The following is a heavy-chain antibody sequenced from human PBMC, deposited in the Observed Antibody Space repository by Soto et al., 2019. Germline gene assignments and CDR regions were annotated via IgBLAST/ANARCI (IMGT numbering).Heavy chain of an antibody. CDR3: ALTRLAYRGVVAFDI. Sequence: QITLKESGPTLVKPTQTLTLTCTFSGFSLSTSGVGVGWIRQPPGKALEWLALIYWDDDKRYSPSLKSRLTITKDTSKNQVVLTMTNMDPVDIATYYCALTRLAYRGVVAFDIWGQGTMVTVSS. J-gene: IGHJ3*02. V-gene: IGHV2-5*02. D-gene: IGHD1-26*01. CDR2: IYWDDDK. CDR1: GFSLSTSGVG.